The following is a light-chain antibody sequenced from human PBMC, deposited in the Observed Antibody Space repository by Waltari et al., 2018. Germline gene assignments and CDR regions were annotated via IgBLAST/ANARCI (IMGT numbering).Light chain of an antibody. CDR3: MQHTHWPHT. Sequence: DVVLTQSPLSLPVTLGQPASISCRPSQRLRSSDGNTYLSWFQQRPGQSPRRLIYYVSNRDSGVPDRFSGSGSGTDFTLKISRVEAEDVGVYYCMQHTHWPHTFGQRTKLEIK. CDR2: YVS. V-gene: IGKV2-30*01. CDR1: QRLRSSDGNTY. J-gene: IGKJ2*01.